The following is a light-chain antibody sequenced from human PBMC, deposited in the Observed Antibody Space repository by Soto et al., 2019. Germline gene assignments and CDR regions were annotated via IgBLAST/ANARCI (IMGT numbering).Light chain of an antibody. CDR1: QSVSSSY. V-gene: IGKV3-20*01. CDR2: GAS. J-gene: IGKJ1*01. Sequence: EIVLTQSPGTLSLSPGERATLSCRASQSVSSSYLAWYQQKPGQAPRLLIYGASSRATGIPDRFSGSGSGTDFPLTISRLEPADFAVYYCQHYGSSPRTFGQGTKVEIK. CDR3: QHYGSSPRT.